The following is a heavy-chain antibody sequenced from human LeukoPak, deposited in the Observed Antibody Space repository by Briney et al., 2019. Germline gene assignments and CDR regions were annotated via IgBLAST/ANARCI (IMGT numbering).Heavy chain of an antibody. Sequence: GGSLRLSCAASGFTVNDNYMSWVRQAPGKGLEWISVIYRSGDTYYADSVKGRFTVSRDNDQNTLYLQLNSLRPEDTAVYYCARDRVKSDDISTGYPHYYYYFYMDVWGKGTVVTVSS. CDR2: IYRSGDT. CDR3: ARDRVKSDDISTGYPHYYYYFYMDV. V-gene: IGHV3-66*03. CDR1: GFTVNDNY. D-gene: IGHD3-9*01. J-gene: IGHJ6*03.